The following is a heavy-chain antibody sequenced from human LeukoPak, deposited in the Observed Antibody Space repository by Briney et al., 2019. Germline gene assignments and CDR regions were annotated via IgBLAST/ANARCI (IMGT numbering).Heavy chain of an antibody. Sequence: SQTLSLTCAFSGDSVSSNSAAWNWIRQSPSRGLEWLGRTYYRSKWYNDYAVSVKSRITINPDTSKNQFSLQLNSVTPEDTAVYYCASDRIQPPRYYYGMDVRGQGTTVTVSS. D-gene: IGHD5-18*01. CDR2: TYYRSKWYN. CDR1: GDSVSSNSAA. J-gene: IGHJ6*02. V-gene: IGHV6-1*01. CDR3: ASDRIQPPRYYYGMDV.